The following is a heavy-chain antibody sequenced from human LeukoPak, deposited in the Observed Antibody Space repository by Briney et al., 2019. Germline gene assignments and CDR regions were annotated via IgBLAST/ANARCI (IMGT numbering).Heavy chain of an antibody. CDR2: IRSRAYGETT. CDR3: AVEQQLLTTEAFDI. Sequence: QPGRSLRLSCTSSGFKFRDYALSWVRQAPGKGLEWVGFIRSRAYGETTEYDTSVRGRFSISRDDSKTIAYLQMNSLRAEDTAVYYCAVEQQLLTTEAFDIWGQGTMVTVSS. V-gene: IGHV3-49*04. J-gene: IGHJ3*02. CDR1: GFKFRDYA. D-gene: IGHD6-13*01.